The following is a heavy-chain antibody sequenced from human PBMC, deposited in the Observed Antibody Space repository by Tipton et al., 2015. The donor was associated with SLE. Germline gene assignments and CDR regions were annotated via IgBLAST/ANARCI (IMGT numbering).Heavy chain of an antibody. CDR1: GGSISSGDYY. J-gene: IGHJ4*02. D-gene: IGHD2-21*01. CDR2: INHSGST. CDR3: ARDSFCGDECYTNFDS. V-gene: IGHV4-30-4*01. Sequence: TLSLTCTVSGGSISSGDYYWSWIRQPPGKGLQWIGEINHSGSTNYNPSLKSRITISLDTSKNQFFLELNSVTAADTAVYYCARDSFCGDECYTNFDSWGRGTLVTVSS.